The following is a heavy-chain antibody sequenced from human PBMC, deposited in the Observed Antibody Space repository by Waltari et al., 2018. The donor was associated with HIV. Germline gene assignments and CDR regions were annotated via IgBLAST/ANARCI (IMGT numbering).Heavy chain of an antibody. CDR3: ARGTTVITVLFNYGMDV. D-gene: IGHD4-17*01. CDR1: GGSFSNYF. CDR2: INHIGST. V-gene: IGHV4-34*02. J-gene: IGHJ6*02. Sequence: QVQLQQWGAGLLKPSETLSLTCAVYGGSFSNYFWSWIRQPPGKGLEWIGEINHIGSTNYNPSLGSRVTISIDTSKNQFSLKLSSVTAADTAVYYCARGTTVITVLFNYGMDVWGQGTTVNVSS.